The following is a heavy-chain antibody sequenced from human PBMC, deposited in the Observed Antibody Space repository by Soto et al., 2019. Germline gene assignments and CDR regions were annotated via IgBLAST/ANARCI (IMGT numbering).Heavy chain of an antibody. CDR1: GFTFSSYA. CDR2: ISYDGSNI. Sequence: QVQLVESGGGVVQPGRSLRLSCAASGFTFSSYAMHWVRQAPGKGLEWVAVISYDGSNIYYADSVKGRFPISRDNSRYTLYLQMNSLRAEEKAAYYCARYSNDGWVYYFDYRGQGTLVTVSS. V-gene: IGHV3-30-3*01. CDR3: ARYSNDGWVYYFDY. J-gene: IGHJ4*02. D-gene: IGHD6-13*01.